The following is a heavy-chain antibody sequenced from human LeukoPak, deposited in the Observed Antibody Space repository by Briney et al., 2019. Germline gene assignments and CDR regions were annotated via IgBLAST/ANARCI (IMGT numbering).Heavy chain of an antibody. CDR1: GYTFTGYY. CDR2: INPNSGGT. Sequence: ASVKVSCKASGYTFTGYYMHWVRQAPGQGLEWMGWINPNSGGTNYAQKFQGRVTMTGDTSISTAYMELSRLRSDDTAVYYCARVHSYDSYGDDYFDYWGQGTLVTVSS. CDR3: ARVHSYDSYGDDYFDY. D-gene: IGHD5-18*01. J-gene: IGHJ4*02. V-gene: IGHV1-2*02.